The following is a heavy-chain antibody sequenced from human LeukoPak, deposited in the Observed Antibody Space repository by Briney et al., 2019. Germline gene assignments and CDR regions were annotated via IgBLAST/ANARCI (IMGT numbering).Heavy chain of an antibody. D-gene: IGHD7-27*01. V-gene: IGHV3-30*18. CDR1: GFTFSTYG. CDR2: VSYDGSNK. Sequence: GRSLRLSCAASGFTFSTYGMHWVRQAPGKGLEWVAVVSYDGSNKYYADSVKGRFTVSRDNSKNTLYLQMNSLRAEDTAVYYCAKDWGNWGYGYYFDHWGQGTLVTVSS. J-gene: IGHJ4*02. CDR3: AKDWGNWGYGYYFDH.